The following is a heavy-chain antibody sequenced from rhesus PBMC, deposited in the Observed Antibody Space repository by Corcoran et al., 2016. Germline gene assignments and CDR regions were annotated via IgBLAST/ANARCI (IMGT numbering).Heavy chain of an antibody. D-gene: IGHD3-9*01. J-gene: IGHJ4*01. V-gene: IGHV4-173*01. CDR1: GGSISSNY. CDR2: ISGSGGST. Sequence: QLQLQESGPGLVKPSETLSLTCAVSGGSISSNYWSWIRQPPGKGLEGIGRISGSGGSTAYNPSLKRRVTISTDTSENRFSLKLSSVTAADTAVYYCARVRGVRGVYYFDYWGQGVLVTVSS. CDR3: ARVRGVRGVYYFDY.